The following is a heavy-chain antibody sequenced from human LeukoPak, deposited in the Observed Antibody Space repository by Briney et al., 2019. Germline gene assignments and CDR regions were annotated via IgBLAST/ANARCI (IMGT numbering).Heavy chain of an antibody. CDR1: GDSINDHY. CDR2: IYSSVST. D-gene: IGHD2-15*01. V-gene: IGHV4-4*09. CDR3: ARQRCSGNMCYRVDQLYYMDV. Sequence: SEPLSLTCTVSGDSINDHYWSWIRQPPGEGLEWIGYIYSSVSTNCNPSLKSRVTISIDTSKSQFSLKLTSVTAADTGVYYCARQRCSGNMCYRVDQLYYMDVWGKGTTVTVSS. J-gene: IGHJ6*03.